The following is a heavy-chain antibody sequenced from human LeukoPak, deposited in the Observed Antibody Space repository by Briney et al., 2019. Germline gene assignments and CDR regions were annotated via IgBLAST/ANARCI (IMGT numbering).Heavy chain of an antibody. V-gene: IGHV4-61*02. CDR2: IYTSGST. Sequence: PSQTLSLTCTVSGGSISSGSYYWSWIRQPPGKGLEWIGRIYTSGSTNYNPSLKSRVTISVDTSKNQFSLKLSSVTAADTAVYYCARGIAAAGTFKFIYYYYMDVWGKGTTVTVSS. CDR1: GGSISSGSYY. J-gene: IGHJ6*03. D-gene: IGHD6-13*01. CDR3: ARGIAAAGTFKFIYYYYMDV.